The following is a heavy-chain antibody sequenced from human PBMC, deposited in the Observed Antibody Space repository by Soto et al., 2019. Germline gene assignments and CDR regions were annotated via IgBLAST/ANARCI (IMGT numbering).Heavy chain of an antibody. CDR1: GGTFSSYA. CDR3: ARMYYYDSSGYLDAFDS. V-gene: IGHV1-69*13. CDR2: IIPLFGTA. J-gene: IGHJ3*02. Sequence: SVKVSCKASGGTFSSYAISWVRQAPGQGLEWMGGIIPLFGTANYAQKFQGRVTITADESTSTAYMELSSLRSEDTAVYYCARMYYYDSSGYLDAFDSWGQGKMVTV. D-gene: IGHD3-22*01.